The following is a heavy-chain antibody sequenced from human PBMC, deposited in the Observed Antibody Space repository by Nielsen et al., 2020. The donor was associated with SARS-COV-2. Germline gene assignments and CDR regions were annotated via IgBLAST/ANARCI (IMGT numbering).Heavy chain of an antibody. Sequence: GGSLRLSCAAPGFTFSSYSMNWVRQAPGKGLEWVSYISSSSSTIYYADSVKGRFTISRDNAKNSLYLQMNSLRAEDTAVYYCARETTVSYYYYYMDVWGKGTTVTVSS. V-gene: IGHV3-48*04. D-gene: IGHD4-11*01. CDR3: ARETTVSYYYYYMDV. CDR2: ISSSSSTI. CDR1: GFTFSSYS. J-gene: IGHJ6*03.